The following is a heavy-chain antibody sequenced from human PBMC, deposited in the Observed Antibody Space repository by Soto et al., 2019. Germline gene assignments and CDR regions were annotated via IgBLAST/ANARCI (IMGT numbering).Heavy chain of an antibody. J-gene: IGHJ4*02. Sequence: SETLSLTYAVYGGSFSGYNWSWIRQPPGKGLEWIGEINHSGSTNYNPSLKSRVTISVDTSKNQFSLKLSSVTAADTAVYYCARGRYYDSSGYPIDYWGQGTLVTVS. CDR3: ARGRYYDSSGYPIDY. CDR1: GGSFSGYN. CDR2: INHSGST. D-gene: IGHD3-22*01. V-gene: IGHV4-34*01.